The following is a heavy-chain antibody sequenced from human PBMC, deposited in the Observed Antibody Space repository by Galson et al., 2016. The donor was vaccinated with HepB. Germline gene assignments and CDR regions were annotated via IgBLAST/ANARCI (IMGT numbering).Heavy chain of an antibody. CDR2: ISYDGSNK. V-gene: IGHV3-30*03. Sequence: SLRLSCAASGFTFSDYGIHWIRQAPGKGLEWVAVISYDGSNKYYADSVKGRSTFSRDNSKNRLYLQMNSLRAEDTAVYFCAGELWFGDSAYYYQYYGMDVWGQGTTVTVSS. CDR3: AGELWFGDSAYYYQYYGMDV. CDR1: GFTFSDYG. D-gene: IGHD3-10*01. J-gene: IGHJ6*02.